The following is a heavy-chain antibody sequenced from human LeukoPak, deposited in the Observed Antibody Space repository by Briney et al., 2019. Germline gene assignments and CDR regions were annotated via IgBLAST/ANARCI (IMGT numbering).Heavy chain of an antibody. D-gene: IGHD2-2*01. Sequence: ASVKVSCKASGYTFTSYHMHWVRQAPGQGLEWMGIINPSGGGTSYAQKFQGRVTKTRDTSTSTVYMELSSLRSEDTAVYYCARGTRVAIVPAATPTFDYWGQGTLATVSS. J-gene: IGHJ4*02. V-gene: IGHV1-46*01. CDR3: ARGTRVAIVPAATPTFDY. CDR2: INPSGGGT. CDR1: GYTFTSYH.